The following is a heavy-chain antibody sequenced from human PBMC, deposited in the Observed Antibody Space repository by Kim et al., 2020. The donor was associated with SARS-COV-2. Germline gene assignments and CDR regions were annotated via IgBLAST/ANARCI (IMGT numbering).Heavy chain of an antibody. CDR2: ISSSSSYI. Sequence: GGSLRLSCAASGFTFSSYSMNWVRQAPGKGLEWVSSISSSSSYIYYADSVKGRFTISRDNTKNSLYLQMNSLRAEDTAVYYCARDTHTIFGVVAHFDYWGQGTLVTVSS. D-gene: IGHD3-3*01. CDR1: GFTFSSYS. V-gene: IGHV3-21*01. CDR3: ARDTHTIFGVVAHFDY. J-gene: IGHJ4*02.